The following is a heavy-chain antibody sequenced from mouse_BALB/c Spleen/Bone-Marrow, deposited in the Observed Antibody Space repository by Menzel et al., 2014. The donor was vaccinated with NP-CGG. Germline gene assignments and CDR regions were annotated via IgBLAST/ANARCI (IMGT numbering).Heavy chain of an antibody. V-gene: IGHV1S22*01. CDR2: IYPGGGDT. J-gene: IGHJ3*01. CDR1: GYTFTSYW. CDR3: TRGGSNPFAY. Sequence: LQQSGSELVRPGASVKLSCKASGYTFTSYWVHWVKQRHGQGLEWIGNIYPGGGDTNYDENFKSKGTLTVVTSSSTAYMHLSSLTSEDSAVYYCTRGGSNPFAYWGQGTLVTVSA. D-gene: IGHD1-1*01.